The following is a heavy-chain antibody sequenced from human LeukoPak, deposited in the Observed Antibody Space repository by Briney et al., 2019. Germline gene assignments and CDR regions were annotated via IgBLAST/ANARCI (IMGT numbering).Heavy chain of an antibody. CDR2: INHSGST. CDR1: GGSFSGYY. D-gene: IGHD5-18*01. CDR3: ARGRYRFDP. Sequence: SETLSLTCAVYGGSFSGYYWSWIRQPPGKGLEWIGEINHSGSTNYNPSLKSRITISVDTSKNQFSLKLSSVTAADTAVYYCARGRYRFDPWGQGTLVTVSS. J-gene: IGHJ5*02. V-gene: IGHV4-34*01.